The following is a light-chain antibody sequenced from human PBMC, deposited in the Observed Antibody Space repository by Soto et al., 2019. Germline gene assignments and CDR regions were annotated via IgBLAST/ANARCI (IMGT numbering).Light chain of an antibody. CDR3: SSHTTSSTVYV. CDR2: EVG. CDR1: STDVADYYY. Sequence: QSVLTQPASVSGSPGQSITISCTGTSTDVADYYYVSWYQQHPGQAPKLLIYEVGNRPSGVSDRFSGSKSGNTASLRISGLQAEDEAYYYCSSHTTSSTVYVFGGGTKVTVL. J-gene: IGLJ1*01. V-gene: IGLV2-14*03.